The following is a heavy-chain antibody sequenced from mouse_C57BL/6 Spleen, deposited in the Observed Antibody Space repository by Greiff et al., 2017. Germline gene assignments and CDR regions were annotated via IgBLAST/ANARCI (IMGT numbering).Heavy chain of an antibody. CDR3: AREDYYGSSLAMDY. Sequence: EVKLMESEGGLVQPGSSMKLSCTASGFTFSDYYMAWVRQVPEKGLEWVANINYDGSSTYYLDSLKSRFIISRDNAKNILYLQMSSLKSEDTATYYCAREDYYGSSLAMDYWGQGTSVTVSS. D-gene: IGHD1-1*01. V-gene: IGHV5-16*01. CDR2: INYDGSST. J-gene: IGHJ4*01. CDR1: GFTFSDYY.